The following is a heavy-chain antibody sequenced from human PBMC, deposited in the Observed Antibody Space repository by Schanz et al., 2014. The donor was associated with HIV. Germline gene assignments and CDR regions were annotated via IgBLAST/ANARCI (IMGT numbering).Heavy chain of an antibody. CDR3: ANEEVPNDY. V-gene: IGHV3-23*04. CDR1: GSTFTTYY. CDR2: ISISGETT. J-gene: IGHJ4*02. Sequence: EVHLVESGGGLVQPGGSLRLSCVASGSTFTTYYMSWVRQAPGKGLEWVSGISISGETTFYADSVKGRFTISRDNSKNTVYLQMNTLRAEDTAVYYCANEEVPNDYWGQGTLVTVSS.